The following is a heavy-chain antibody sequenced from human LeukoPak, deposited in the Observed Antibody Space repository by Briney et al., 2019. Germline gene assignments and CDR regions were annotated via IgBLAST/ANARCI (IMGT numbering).Heavy chain of an antibody. CDR1: GYIFRNYW. CDR2: IYPGDSDT. J-gene: IGHJ5*02. V-gene: IGHV5-51*01. D-gene: IGHD6-6*01. CDR3: ARHGSIGARQYWFDP. Sequence: GESLKISCQGSGYIFRNYWIGWVRQMPGKGLEWMGIIYPGDSDTRYNPSFQGQVTISADKSINTAYLQWSSLKASDSAMYYCARHGSIGARQYWFDPWGQGTLVTVSS.